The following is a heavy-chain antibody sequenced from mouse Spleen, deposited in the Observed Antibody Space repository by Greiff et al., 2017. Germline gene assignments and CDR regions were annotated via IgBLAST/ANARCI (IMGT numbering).Heavy chain of an antibody. D-gene: IGHD1-1*01. CDR2: INPYNGDT. Sequence: VQLQQSGPELVKPGDSVKISCKASGYSFTGYFMNWVMQSHGKSLEWIGRINPYNGDTFYNQKFKGKATLTVDKSSSTAHMELRSLTSEDSAVYYCARDYYGSSYNYFDYWGQGTTLTVSS. V-gene: IGHV1-20*01. J-gene: IGHJ2*01. CDR1: GYSFTGYF. CDR3: ARDYYGSSYNYFDY.